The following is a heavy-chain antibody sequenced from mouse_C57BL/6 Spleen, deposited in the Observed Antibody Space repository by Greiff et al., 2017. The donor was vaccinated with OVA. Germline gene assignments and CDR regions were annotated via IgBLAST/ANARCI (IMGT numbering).Heavy chain of an antibody. J-gene: IGHJ4*01. CDR3: AKLRGNAMDY. V-gene: IGHV1-82*01. CDR1: GYAFSSSW. Sequence: VKVVESGPELVKPGASVKISCKASGYAFSSSWMNWVKQRPGKGLEWIGRIYPGDGDTNYNGKFKGKATLTADKSSSTAYMQLSSLTSEDSAVYFCAKLRGNAMDYWGQGTSVTVSS. D-gene: IGHD1-1*01. CDR2: IYPGDGDT.